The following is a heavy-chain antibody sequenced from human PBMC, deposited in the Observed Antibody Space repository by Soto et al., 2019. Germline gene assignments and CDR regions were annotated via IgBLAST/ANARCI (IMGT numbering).Heavy chain of an antibody. CDR1: GYTFTSYG. CDR3: ARVSQLNYYGSVLYTRGLDYFDY. J-gene: IGHJ4*02. V-gene: IGHV1-18*01. D-gene: IGHD3-10*01. CDR2: ISAYNGNT. Sequence: QVQLVQSGAEVKKPGASVKVSCKASGYTFTSYGISWVRQAPGQGLEWMGWISAYNGNTNYAQKLQGRVTMTTDTSTSTAYMELRSLRSDDTAVYCCARVSQLNYYGSVLYTRGLDYFDYWGQGTLVTVSS.